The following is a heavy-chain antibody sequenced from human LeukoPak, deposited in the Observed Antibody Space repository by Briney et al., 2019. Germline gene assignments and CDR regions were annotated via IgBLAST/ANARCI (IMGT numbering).Heavy chain of an antibody. J-gene: IGHJ4*02. D-gene: IGHD1-14*01. CDR1: RFYQISNW. CDR3: ARGRLGIRHFDY. V-gene: IGHV5-51*01. CDR2: IYPDDSET. Sequence: PGESLMLYCNCSRFYQISNWMGSARQMPGKGLEWMGIIYPDDSETRYSPSFQGQVTISADKSISTAYLQWSSLKASDTAMYYCARGRLGIRHFDYWGQGTLVTVSS.